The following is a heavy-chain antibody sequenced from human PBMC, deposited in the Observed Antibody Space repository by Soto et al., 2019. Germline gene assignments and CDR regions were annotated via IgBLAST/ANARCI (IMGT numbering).Heavy chain of an antibody. CDR3: ARVPLDHYSSGWYED. CDR1: GGSISSGGYY. V-gene: IGHV4-31*03. CDR2: IYYSGST. J-gene: IGHJ4*02. D-gene: IGHD6-19*01. Sequence: SETLSLTCTVSGGSISSGGYYWSWIRQHPGKGLEWIGYIYYSGSTYYNPSLKRRVTISVDTSKNEFSLKLSSVTAADTAVYYCARVPLDHYSSGWYEDWGQGTLVTVSS.